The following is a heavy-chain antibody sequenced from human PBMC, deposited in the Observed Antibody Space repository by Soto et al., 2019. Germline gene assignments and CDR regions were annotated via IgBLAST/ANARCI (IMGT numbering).Heavy chain of an antibody. CDR1: GFTFSSYA. V-gene: IGHV3-23*01. D-gene: IGHD6-13*01. CDR3: AKGIASKTRPLGKYFDL. Sequence: PGGSLRLSCAASGFTFSSYAMSWVRQAPGKGLEWVSAMSGSGGSTYYADSVKGRFTISRDNSKNTLYVQMDSLRAEDTAVYYCAKGIASKTRPLGKYFDLWGRGTLVTVSS. CDR2: MSGSGGST. J-gene: IGHJ2*01.